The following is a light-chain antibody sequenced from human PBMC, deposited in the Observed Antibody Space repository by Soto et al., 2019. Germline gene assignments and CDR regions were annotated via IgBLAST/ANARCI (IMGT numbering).Light chain of an antibody. CDR3: QSYDNSLSGSWV. V-gene: IGLV1-40*01. CDR1: NSNIGAGYD. CDR2: YNN. Sequence: QSVLTQPPSVSGAPGQRVTISCTGSNSNIGAGYDVHWYQQLPGTAPKLLIYYNNIRPSGVPDRFSGSKSGTSASLAITGLQAEDEADYYCQSYDNSLSGSWVFGGGTKLTVL. J-gene: IGLJ3*02.